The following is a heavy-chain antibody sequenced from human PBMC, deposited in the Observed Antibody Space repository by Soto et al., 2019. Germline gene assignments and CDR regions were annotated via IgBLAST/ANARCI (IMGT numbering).Heavy chain of an antibody. CDR2: IKQDGSEK. Sequence: VGSLRLSCAASGFTFSSYCMSWVRQAPGKGLEWVANIKQDGSEKYYVDSVKGRFTISRDNAKNSLYLQMNSLRAEDTAVYYCARGDYHDTSGPFSDAFDIWGQGTMVTVSS. CDR3: ARGDYHDTSGPFSDAFDI. CDR1: GFTFSSYC. V-gene: IGHV3-7*04. J-gene: IGHJ3*02. D-gene: IGHD3-22*01.